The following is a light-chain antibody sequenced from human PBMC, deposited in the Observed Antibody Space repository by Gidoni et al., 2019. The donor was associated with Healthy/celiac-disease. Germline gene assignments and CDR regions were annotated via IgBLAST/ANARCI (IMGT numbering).Light chain of an antibody. J-gene: IGLJ3*02. CDR2: YKSDSDK. CDR3: MIWHSSASQWV. Sequence: QAVLTQPSSLSASPGASASLTCTLRSGINVGTYRIYWYQQKPGSPPQYLLRYKSDSDKQQGSGVPSRFSGSKDASANAGIFLISGLQSEDEADYYCMIWHSSASQWVFGGGTKLTV. V-gene: IGLV5-45*02. CDR1: SGINVGTYR.